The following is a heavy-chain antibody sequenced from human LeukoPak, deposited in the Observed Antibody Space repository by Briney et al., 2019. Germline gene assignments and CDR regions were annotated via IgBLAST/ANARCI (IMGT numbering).Heavy chain of an antibody. CDR2: INHSGST. CDR3: AGPLPGDDAFDI. Sequence: SETLSLTCAVYGVSFSGYYWSWIRQPPGKGLEWIGEINHSGSTNYNPSLKSRVTISVDTSKNQFSLKLSSVTAADTAVYYCAGPLPGDDAFDIWGQGTMVTVSS. J-gene: IGHJ3*02. D-gene: IGHD3-16*01. V-gene: IGHV4-34*01. CDR1: GVSFSGYY.